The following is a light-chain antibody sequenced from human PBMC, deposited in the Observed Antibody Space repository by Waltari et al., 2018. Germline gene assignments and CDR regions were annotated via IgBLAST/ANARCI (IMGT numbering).Light chain of an antibody. CDR1: STNIGTGYE. J-gene: IGLJ2*01. CDR3: QSYDSSLSGSV. CDR2: GNS. V-gene: IGLV1-40*01. Sequence: QSVLTQPPSVSGAPGQRVTIPCPGSSTNIGTGYEFHWYQPLPGTAPKLLIYGNSNRPSGVPDRFSGSKSGTSASLAITGLQAEDEADYYCQSYDSSLSGSVFGGGTKLTVL.